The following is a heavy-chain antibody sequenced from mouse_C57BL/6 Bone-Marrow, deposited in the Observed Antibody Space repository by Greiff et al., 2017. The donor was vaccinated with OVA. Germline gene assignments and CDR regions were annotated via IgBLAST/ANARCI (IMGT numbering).Heavy chain of an antibody. V-gene: IGHV1-64*01. CDR1: GYTFTSYW. Sequence: VQLQQPGAELVKPGASVKLSCKASGYTFTSYWMHWVKQRPGQGLEWIGMIHPNSGSTNYNEKFKSKATLTVDKSSSTAYMQLSSLTSYDSAVYYCARGYSNTWFAYWGQGTLVTVSA. CDR2: IHPNSGST. D-gene: IGHD2-5*01. J-gene: IGHJ3*01. CDR3: ARGYSNTWFAY.